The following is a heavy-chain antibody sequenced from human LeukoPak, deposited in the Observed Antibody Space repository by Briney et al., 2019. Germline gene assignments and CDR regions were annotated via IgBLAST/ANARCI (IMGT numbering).Heavy chain of an antibody. V-gene: IGHV3-53*04. CDR2: IYTGGNT. CDR3: ARGGYNGHDPYYFDS. Sequence: GGSLRLSCSASGFTVITTYMSWVHQAPGKGLECISVIYTGGNTYHADSVKGRFSISRHNSENTIYLQMDSLRPEDTAVYYCARGGYNGHDPYYFDSWGQGSLVTVSS. CDR1: GFTVITTY. J-gene: IGHJ4*02. D-gene: IGHD5-12*01.